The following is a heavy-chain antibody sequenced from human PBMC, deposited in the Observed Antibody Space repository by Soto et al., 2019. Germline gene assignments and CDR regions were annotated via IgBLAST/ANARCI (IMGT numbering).Heavy chain of an antibody. CDR3: VADSTTVDPYYFDY. Sequence: SVKVSCKASGFTFTSSAVQWVRQARGQRLEWIGWIVVGSGNTNYAQKFQERVTITRDMSTSTAYMELSSLRSEDTAVYYCVADSTTVDPYYFDYWGQGTLVTVSS. V-gene: IGHV1-58*01. D-gene: IGHD4-17*01. CDR1: GFTFTSSA. J-gene: IGHJ4*02. CDR2: IVVGSGNT.